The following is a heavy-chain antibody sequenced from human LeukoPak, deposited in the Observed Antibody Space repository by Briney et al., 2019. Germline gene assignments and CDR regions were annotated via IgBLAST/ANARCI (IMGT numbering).Heavy chain of an antibody. J-gene: IGHJ4*02. D-gene: IGHD5-18*01. V-gene: IGHV6-1*01. CDR1: GDSVSSNSAA. Sequence: SQTLSLTCAISGDSVSSNSAAWNWLRQSPSSGLEWLGRTFYRSKWNNDYALSVRGRITINPDTSKNHFYLQLNSVTPEDTAVYYCARDRSFGYGSHFDYWGRGTLVTVSS. CDR3: ARDRSFGYGSHFDY. CDR2: TFYRSKWNN.